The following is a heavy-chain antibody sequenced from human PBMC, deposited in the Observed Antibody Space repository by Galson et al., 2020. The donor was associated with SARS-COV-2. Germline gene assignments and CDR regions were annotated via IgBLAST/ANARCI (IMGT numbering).Heavy chain of an antibody. CDR3: AGDPAPLYGDNYYYGMDV. D-gene: IGHD4-17*01. V-gene: IGHV4-59*01. J-gene: IGHJ6*02. CDR1: DAPMSSYY. Sequence: ETSETLSLTCSVSDAPMSSYYWSWIRQPPGKGLEWIGYISYSGSTSYNPSLRSRVTISVDLSNNHLSLKVTSVTTADTAVYYCAGDPAPLYGDNYYYGMDVWGRGTTVTVSS. CDR2: ISYSGST.